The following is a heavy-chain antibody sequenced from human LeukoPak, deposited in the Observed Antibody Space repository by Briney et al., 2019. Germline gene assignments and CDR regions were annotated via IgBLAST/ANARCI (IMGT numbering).Heavy chain of an antibody. CDR2: IKSKTDGGTT. D-gene: IGHD5-12*01. CDR1: GFTFTTYW. CDR3: TTAYFSNSGYDATTDYYYYYYMDV. J-gene: IGHJ6*03. Sequence: GGSLRLSCAASGFTFTTYWMSWVRQAPGKGLEWVGRIKSKTDGGTTDYAAPVKGRFTISRDDSKNTLYLQMNSLKTEDTAVYYCTTAYFSNSGYDATTDYYYYYYMDVWGKGTTVTVSS. V-gene: IGHV3-15*01.